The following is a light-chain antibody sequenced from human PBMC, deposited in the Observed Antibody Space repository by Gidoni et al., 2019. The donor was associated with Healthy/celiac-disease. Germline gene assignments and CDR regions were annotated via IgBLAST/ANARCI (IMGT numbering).Light chain of an antibody. CDR3: QQYDNLPLT. V-gene: IGKV1-33*01. CDR1: QDISNY. J-gene: IGKJ4*01. CDR2: DAA. Sequence: DIQMTQSPSSLSASVGDRVTITCQASQDISNYLNWYQQKPGEAPKLLIYDAANLETGVPSRFSGSGSGTDFTFTISRLQPEDIATYYCQQYDNLPLTFGGGTKVEIK.